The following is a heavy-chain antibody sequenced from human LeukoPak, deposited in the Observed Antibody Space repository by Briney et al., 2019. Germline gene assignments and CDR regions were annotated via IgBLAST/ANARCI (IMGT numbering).Heavy chain of an antibody. Sequence: ASVKVSCKASGHTFTGYYMHWVRQAPGQGLEWMGWINPNSGGTNYAQKFQGRVTMTRDTSISTAYMELSRLRSDDTAVYYCARVGEYYDSSGCDYWGQGTLVTVSS. V-gene: IGHV1-2*02. D-gene: IGHD3-22*01. CDR3: ARVGEYYDSSGCDY. J-gene: IGHJ4*02. CDR1: GHTFTGYY. CDR2: INPNSGGT.